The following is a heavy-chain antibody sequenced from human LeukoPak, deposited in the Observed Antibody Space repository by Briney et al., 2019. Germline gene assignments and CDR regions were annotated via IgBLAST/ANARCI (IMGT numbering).Heavy chain of an antibody. V-gene: IGHV3-7*01. D-gene: IGHD3-10*01. CDR2: IKKDGSEK. J-gene: IGHJ4*02. Sequence: PGGSLRLSCAASGFTFSSYWMSWVRQAPGKGLEWVANIKKDGSEKYYVDSVKGRFTISRDNAKKSLYLQMNSLRAEDTAVYYCARHLSGVTGNTDGPGIAYWGQGTLVTVSS. CDR3: ARHLSGVTGNTDGPGIAY. CDR1: GFTFSSYW.